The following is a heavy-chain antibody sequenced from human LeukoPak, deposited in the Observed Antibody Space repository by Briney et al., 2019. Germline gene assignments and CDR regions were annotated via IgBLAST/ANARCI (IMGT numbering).Heavy chain of an antibody. CDR3: ARVNSVMVRGAFDI. Sequence: PGGSLRLSCAASGFTFSDYYMSWIPQAPGKGVEWVSYISSSSSYTNYADSVKGRFPISRDNAKNSLYLQMNSLRAEDTAVYYCARVNSVMVRGAFDIWGQGTKVTVSS. CDR2: ISSSSSYT. D-gene: IGHD3-10*01. CDR1: GFTFSDYY. V-gene: IGHV3-11*05. J-gene: IGHJ3*02.